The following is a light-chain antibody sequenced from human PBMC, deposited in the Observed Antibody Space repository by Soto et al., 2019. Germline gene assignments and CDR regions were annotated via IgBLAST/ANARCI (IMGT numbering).Light chain of an antibody. V-gene: IGLV2-11*01. CDR3: CSYAGSYPYV. CDR2: DVS. Sequence: QSALTQPRSVSGSPGQSVTISCTGTSSDVGGYNYVSWYQQHPGKAPKLMIYDVSKRPSGVPDRFPGSKSGNTASLTISGLQAEDEADYYRCSYAGSYPYVFGTGTKVTVL. CDR1: SSDVGGYNY. J-gene: IGLJ1*01.